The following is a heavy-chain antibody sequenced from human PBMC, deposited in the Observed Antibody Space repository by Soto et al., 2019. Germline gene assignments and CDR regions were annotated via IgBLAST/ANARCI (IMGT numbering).Heavy chain of an antibody. J-gene: IGHJ4*02. CDR2: IFYNGGT. D-gene: IGHD2-8*01. Sequence: PSETLSRTCTVSGGSVNSGGYYWSWIRQPPGKGLEWIGFIFYNGGTSYNPSLGSRVTISADTSKTLFSLNLNFVTAADTAVYYWARGDHGPRRFSFDTWGQGTLVTVSS. V-gene: IGHV4-61*03. CDR3: ARGDHGPRRFSFDT. CDR1: GGSVNSGGYY.